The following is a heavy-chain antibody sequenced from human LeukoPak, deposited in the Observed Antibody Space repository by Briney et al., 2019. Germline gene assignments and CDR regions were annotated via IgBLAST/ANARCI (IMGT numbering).Heavy chain of an antibody. Sequence: ASVKVSCKASGYTFTGYYMHWVRQAPGQGLEWMGWINPNSGGTNYAQKFQGRVTMTRDTSISTAYMELRSLRSDDTAVYYCARGGYYYDSSGYSHDAFDIWGQGTMVTVSS. CDR3: ARGGYYYDSSGYSHDAFDI. J-gene: IGHJ3*02. CDR1: GYTFTGYY. D-gene: IGHD3-22*01. V-gene: IGHV1-2*02. CDR2: INPNSGGT.